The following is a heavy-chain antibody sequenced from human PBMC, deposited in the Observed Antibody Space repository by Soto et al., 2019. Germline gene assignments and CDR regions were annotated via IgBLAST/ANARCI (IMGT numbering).Heavy chain of an antibody. CDR3: ASDLWGAKASVY. CDR2: IYHTGST. Sequence: QVQMQESGPGLVKPSETLSLTCAVSGASISSDKWWNWVRQPPGKGLEWIGEIYHTGSTNYSPSLNSRVTISVDKSKNQFSLKLSSVTAADTGIYYCASDLWGAKASVYWGQGTLVTVSS. J-gene: IGHJ4*02. V-gene: IGHV4-4*02. CDR1: GASISSDKW. D-gene: IGHD7-27*01.